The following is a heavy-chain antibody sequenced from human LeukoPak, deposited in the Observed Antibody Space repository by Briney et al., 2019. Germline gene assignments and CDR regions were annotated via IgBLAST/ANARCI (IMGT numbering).Heavy chain of an antibody. CDR3: ARNLRFGELRAFDI. CDR1: GGSISSGDYY. Sequence: SETLSLTCTVSGGSISSGDYYWSWIRQPPGKGLEWIGYIYYSGSTYYNPSLKSRVTISVDTSKNQFSLKLSSVTAADTAVYYCARNLRFGELRAFDIWGQGAMVTVSS. D-gene: IGHD3-10*01. CDR2: IYYSGST. J-gene: IGHJ3*02. V-gene: IGHV4-30-4*01.